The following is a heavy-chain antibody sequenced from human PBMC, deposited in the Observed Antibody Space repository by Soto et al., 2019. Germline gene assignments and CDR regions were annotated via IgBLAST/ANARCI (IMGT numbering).Heavy chain of an antibody. CDR3: VYNPPRQFGY. CDR2: IIPIFGTA. D-gene: IGHD1-1*01. Sequence: SVKVSCKASGGTFSSYAISWVRQAPGQGLEWMGGIIPIFGTANYAQKFQGRVTITADESTSTAYMELSSLRSEDTAVYYCVYNPPRQFGYWGQGTLVTVSS. V-gene: IGHV1-69*13. J-gene: IGHJ4*02. CDR1: GGTFSSYA.